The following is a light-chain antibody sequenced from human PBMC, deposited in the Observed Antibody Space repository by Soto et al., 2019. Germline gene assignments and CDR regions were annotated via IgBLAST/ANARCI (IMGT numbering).Light chain of an antibody. CDR3: QQYYRYPRT. Sequence: AIRMTQSPSSLSASTGDRVTITCRASQGISSYLAWYQQKPGKAPKLLIYAASTLHSGVPSRFSGSGSGTDFPLTISCLQSEDFATYYCQQYYRYPRTFGQGTKVEIK. CDR2: AAS. J-gene: IGKJ1*01. CDR1: QGISSY. V-gene: IGKV1-8*01.